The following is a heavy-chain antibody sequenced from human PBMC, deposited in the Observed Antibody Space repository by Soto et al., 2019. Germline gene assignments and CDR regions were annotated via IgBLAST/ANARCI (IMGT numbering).Heavy chain of an antibody. CDR1: GFTFTSSA. V-gene: IGHV1-58*01. Sequence: SVKVSCKASGFTFTSSAVQWVRQARGQRLEWIGWIVVGSGNTNYTQKFQERVTITRDMSTSTAYMELSSLRSEDTAVYYCAAGEDSSSWYDLDYYYYYGMDVWGQGTTVTVSS. CDR2: IVVGSGNT. CDR3: AAGEDSSSWYDLDYYYYYGMDV. J-gene: IGHJ6*02. D-gene: IGHD6-13*01.